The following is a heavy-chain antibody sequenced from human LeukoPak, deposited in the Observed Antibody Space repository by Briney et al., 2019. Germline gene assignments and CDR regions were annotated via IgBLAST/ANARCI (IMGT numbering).Heavy chain of an antibody. D-gene: IGHD6-13*01. J-gene: IGHJ4*02. CDR2: IKPDGSAE. CDR3: ARANNSSWHN. Sequence: GGSLRLSCATSGFTFSSNWMSWVRHVPGRGLDWVANIKPDGSAEYYAASVKGRFTVSRDNAKNSLYPQMNSLRVEDTAVYYCARANNSSWHNWGQGTLVTVSS. CDR1: GFTFSSNW. V-gene: IGHV3-7*01.